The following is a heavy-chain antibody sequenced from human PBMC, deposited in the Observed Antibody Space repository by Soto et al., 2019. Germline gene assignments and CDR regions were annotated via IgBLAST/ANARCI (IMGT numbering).Heavy chain of an antibody. CDR3: AREGAAAGPRRNYGMDV. J-gene: IGHJ6*02. CDR2: IYYSGST. CDR1: GGSISSGGYY. V-gene: IGHV4-31*03. D-gene: IGHD6-13*01. Sequence: QVQLQESGPGLVKPSQTLSLTCTVSGGSISSGGYYWSWIRQHPGKGLEWIGYIYYSGSTYYNPSLKSRVTTSVDTSKNQFSLKLSSVTAADTAVYYCAREGAAAGPRRNYGMDVWGQGTTVTVSS.